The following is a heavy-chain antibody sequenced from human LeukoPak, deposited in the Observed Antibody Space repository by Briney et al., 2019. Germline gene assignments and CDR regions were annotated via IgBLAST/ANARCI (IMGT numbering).Heavy chain of an antibody. J-gene: IGHJ5*02. D-gene: IGHD3-3*01. CDR2: IYYTGAT. V-gene: IGHV4-39*07. CDR3: ARDIPSGYHDH. CDR1: GGSISSSSYY. Sequence: SETLSLTCTVSGGSISSSSYYWGWIRQPPGERLEWIASIYYTGATYYNPSLRSRVAISLDTSKNQFSLKMESVTAADTAIYYCARDIPSGYHDHWGPGTLVTVSS.